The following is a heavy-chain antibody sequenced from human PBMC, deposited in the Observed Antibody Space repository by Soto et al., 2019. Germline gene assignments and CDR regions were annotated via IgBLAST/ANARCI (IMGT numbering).Heavy chain of an antibody. J-gene: IGHJ4*02. CDR3: ARDFSMVVVAPGY. D-gene: IGHD3-22*01. Sequence: ASVKVSCKASGYTFTSYAMNWVRQAPGQRLEWMGWINAGNSDTKYSQKFQGRVTITSDTSASTAYMELRSLRSEDTAVYYFARDFSMVVVAPGYRAQRTPVTGSS. CDR1: GYTFTSYA. CDR2: INAGNSDT. V-gene: IGHV1-3*01.